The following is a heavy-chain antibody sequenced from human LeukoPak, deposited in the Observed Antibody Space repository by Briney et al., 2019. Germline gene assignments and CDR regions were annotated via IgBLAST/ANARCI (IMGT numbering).Heavy chain of an antibody. V-gene: IGHV1-69*04. CDR2: IIPILGIA. Sequence: PVKASCSASERTFTSYAISSLRQAPRLRLEWMGRIIPILGIANYAQKFQGRVTITADKSTSTAYMELSSLRSEDTAVYYCARDKVLLWFGEQTNYYYYGMDVWGQGTTVTVSS. J-gene: IGHJ6*02. D-gene: IGHD3-10*01. CDR1: ERTFTSYA. CDR3: ARDKVLLWFGEQTNYYYYGMDV.